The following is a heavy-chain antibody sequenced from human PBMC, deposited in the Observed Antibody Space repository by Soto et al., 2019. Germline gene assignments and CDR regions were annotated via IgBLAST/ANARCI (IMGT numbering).Heavy chain of an antibody. V-gene: IGHV1-18*01. CDR1: GYTFTSYG. Sequence: ASVKVSCKASGYTFTSYGISWVRQAPGQGLEWMGWISAYNGNTNYAQKLQGRVTMTTDTSTSTAYMELRSLRSDDTAVYYCARNSDSYYYYGMDVWGQGTTVTVPS. CDR3: ARNSDSYYYYGMDV. CDR2: ISAYNGNT. J-gene: IGHJ6*02. D-gene: IGHD3-10*01.